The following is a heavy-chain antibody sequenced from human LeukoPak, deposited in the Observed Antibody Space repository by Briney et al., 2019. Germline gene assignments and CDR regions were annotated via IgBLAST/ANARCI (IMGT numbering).Heavy chain of an antibody. V-gene: IGHV4-39*07. CDR3: ARGGGQLIWTGNWFDP. Sequence: SETLSLTCTVSSGSISSSNYYWGWIRQPPGKGLEWIESIYYRGSTYYNPSLKSRVTISVDTSKNQFSLKLSSVTAADTAVYYCARGGGQLIWTGNWFDPWGQGTLVTVSS. CDR2: IYYRGST. CDR1: SGSISSSNYY. J-gene: IGHJ5*02. D-gene: IGHD2-2*01.